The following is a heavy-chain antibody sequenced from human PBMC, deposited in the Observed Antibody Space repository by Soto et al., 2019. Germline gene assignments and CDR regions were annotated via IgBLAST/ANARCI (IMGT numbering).Heavy chain of an antibody. V-gene: IGHV3-11*01. D-gene: IGHD3-10*01. CDR1: GFAFSDYY. CDR3: ARCQPVRGVIILSPAPSAFDI. Sequence: GGSLRLSCAASGFAFSDYYMSWIRQAPGKGLEWVSYISSSGSTIYYADSVKGRFTISRDNAKNSLYLQMKSLRAEDTAVYYCARCQPVRGVIILSPAPSAFDIWGQGTMVTVSS. CDR2: ISSSGSTI. J-gene: IGHJ3*02.